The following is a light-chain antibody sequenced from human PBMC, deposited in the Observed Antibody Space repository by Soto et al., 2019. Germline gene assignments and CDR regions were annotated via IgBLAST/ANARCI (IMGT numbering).Light chain of an antibody. CDR1: QSISTW. CDR2: KAS. V-gene: IGKV1-5*03. Sequence: DIQMTQSPSTLSASVGDRVTITCRASQSISTWLAWYQQKPGKAPKLLIYKASRLESGVPSRFSGSGSAAEFTLTIRSLQPDDSATYYSQPYINRWTFGQGTKVDIK. J-gene: IGKJ1*01. CDR3: QPYINRWT.